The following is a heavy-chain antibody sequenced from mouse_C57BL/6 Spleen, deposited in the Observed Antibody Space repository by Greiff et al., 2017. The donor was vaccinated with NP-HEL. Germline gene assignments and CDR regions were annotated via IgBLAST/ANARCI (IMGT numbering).Heavy chain of an antibody. CDR1: GYTFTSYW. V-gene: IGHV1-69*01. CDR2: IDPSDSYT. CDR3: ARGVSDWYFDV. J-gene: IGHJ1*03. Sequence: VQLQQPGAELVKPGASVKMSCKASGYTFTSYWITWVKQRPGQGLEWIGEIDPSDSYTNYNQKFKGKSTLTVDKSSSTAYMQLSSLASEDSAVYYCARGVSDWYFDVWGTGTTVTVSS.